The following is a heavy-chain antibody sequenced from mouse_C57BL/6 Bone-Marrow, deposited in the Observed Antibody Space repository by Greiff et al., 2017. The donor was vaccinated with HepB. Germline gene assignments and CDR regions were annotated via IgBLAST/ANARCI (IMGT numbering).Heavy chain of an antibody. CDR1: GFTFSSYG. J-gene: IGHJ4*01. CDR2: ISSGGSYT. V-gene: IGHV5-6*01. D-gene: IGHD2-5*01. Sequence: EVKVVESGGDLVKPGGSLKLSCAASGFTFSSYGMSWVRQTPDKRLEWVATISSGGSYTYYPDSVKGRFTISRDNAKNTLYLQMSSLKSEDTAMYYCAKNYSKNYAMDYWGQGTSVTVSS. CDR3: AKNYSKNYAMDY.